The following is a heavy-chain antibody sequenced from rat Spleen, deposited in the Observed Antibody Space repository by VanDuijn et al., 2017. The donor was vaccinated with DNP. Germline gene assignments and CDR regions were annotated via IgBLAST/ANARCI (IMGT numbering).Heavy chain of an antibody. CDR2: ISTSGGRT. Sequence: EVQLVESGGGLVQPGRSLKLSCAASGFTFSNYYMAWVRQAPKKGLEWVATISTSGGRTYYPDSVKGRFTISRDNAKSSLYLQMNSLKSEDTATYYCARQYHSGYAAMHALGQGTSVTVSS. J-gene: IGHJ4*01. CDR1: GFTFSNYY. CDR3: ARQYHSGYAAMHA. D-gene: IGHD4-3*01. V-gene: IGHV5-25*01.